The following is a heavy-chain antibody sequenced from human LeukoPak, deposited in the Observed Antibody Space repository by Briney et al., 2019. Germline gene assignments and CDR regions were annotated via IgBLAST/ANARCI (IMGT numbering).Heavy chain of an antibody. V-gene: IGHV4-61*02. CDR3: AREGKVRGVIGYMDV. D-gene: IGHD3-10*01. CDR1: GGSISSGSYY. CDR2: IYTSGST. J-gene: IGHJ6*03. Sequence: SETLSLTCTVSGGSISSGSYYWSWIRQPAGKGLEWIGRIYTSGSTNYNPSLKSRVTISVDTSKNQFSLKLSSVTAADTAVYYCAREGKVRGVIGYMDVWGKGTTVTISS.